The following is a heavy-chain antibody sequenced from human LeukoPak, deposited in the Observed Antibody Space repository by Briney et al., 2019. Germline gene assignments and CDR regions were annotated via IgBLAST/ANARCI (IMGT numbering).Heavy chain of an antibody. CDR2: INHSGST. CDR1: GGSFSGYY. Sequence: KPSETLSLTCAVYGGSFSGYYWSWIRQPPGKGLEWIGEINHSGSTNYNPSLKSRVTISVDTSKNQFSPKLSSVTAADTAVYYCARSIRRDGYNFDYWGQGTLVTVSS. V-gene: IGHV4-34*01. D-gene: IGHD5-24*01. CDR3: ARSIRRDGYNFDY. J-gene: IGHJ4*02.